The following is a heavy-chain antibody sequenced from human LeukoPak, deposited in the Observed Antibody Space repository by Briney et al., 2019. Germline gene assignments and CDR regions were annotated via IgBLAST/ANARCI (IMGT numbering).Heavy chain of an antibody. D-gene: IGHD3-10*01. CDR2: IYYSGST. J-gene: IGHJ6*02. Sequence: SETLSLTCTVSGGSISSSSYYWGWIPQPPGKGLEWIGSIYYSGSTYYNPSLKSRVTISVDTSKNQFSLKLSSVTAADTAVYYCATQRSSYYPSGMDVWGQGTTVTVSS. CDR1: GGSISSSSYY. CDR3: ATQRSSYYPSGMDV. V-gene: IGHV4-39*01.